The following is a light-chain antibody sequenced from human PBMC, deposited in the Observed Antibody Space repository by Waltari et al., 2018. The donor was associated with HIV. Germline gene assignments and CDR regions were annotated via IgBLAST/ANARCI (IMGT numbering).Light chain of an antibody. CDR1: SSTIRANYA. V-gene: IGLV1-40*01. J-gene: IGLJ3*02. CDR2: GNI. Sequence: QSVLTQPPSVSGAPGQTVTIPCTGSSSTIRANYAVHWYQQLPGRAPKVLVYGNIYRPPGVPDRFSGSKSGTSASLAITGLQADDEGYYYCQSYDTRSSGFLVFGGGTKVTVL. CDR3: QSYDTRSSGFLV.